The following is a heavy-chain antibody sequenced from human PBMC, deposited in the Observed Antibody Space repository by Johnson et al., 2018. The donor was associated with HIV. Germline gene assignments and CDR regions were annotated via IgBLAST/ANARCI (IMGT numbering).Heavy chain of an antibody. V-gene: IGHV3-11*04. CDR3: ARASYYYGSADI. Sequence: QEKLVESGGGVVQPGRSLRLSCAASGFSFSDYYMSWIRQAPGKGLEWVAYISGSGTNIYYADSVKGRFTISRDNAKKSLFRQMNSLRAEDTAVYYCARASYYYGSADIWGQGTMVTVSS. CDR2: ISGSGTNI. J-gene: IGHJ3*02. CDR1: GFSFSDYY. D-gene: IGHD3-10*01.